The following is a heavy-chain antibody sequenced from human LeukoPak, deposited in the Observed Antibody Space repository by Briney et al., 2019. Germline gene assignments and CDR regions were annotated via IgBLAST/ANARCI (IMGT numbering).Heavy chain of an antibody. V-gene: IGHV3-53*01. CDR3: ARLAARNYYFDY. J-gene: IGHJ4*02. Sequence: GGSLRLSCAASGFTVSSNYMSWVRQAPGKGLEWVSVIYSGGSTYYADSVKGRFTISRDNSKNTLYLQMNSLRAEDTAVYYCARLAARNYYFDYWAQGALVTVSS. CDR2: IYSGGST. D-gene: IGHD6-6*01. CDR1: GFTVSSNY.